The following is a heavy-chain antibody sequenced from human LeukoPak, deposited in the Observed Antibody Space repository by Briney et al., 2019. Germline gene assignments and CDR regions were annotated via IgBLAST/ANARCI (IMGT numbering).Heavy chain of an antibody. D-gene: IGHD3-22*01. CDR3: ARGNYYDSSGVHGDI. J-gene: IGHJ3*02. V-gene: IGHV1-2*02. CDR1: GYTFTGYY. CDR2: INPNSGGT. Sequence: GASVKVSCKASGYTFTGYYMNWVRQAPGQGLEWMGWINPNSGGTNYAQKFQGRVTMTRDTSISTAYMELSRLRSDDTAVYYCARGNYYDSSGVHGDIWGQGTMVAVSS.